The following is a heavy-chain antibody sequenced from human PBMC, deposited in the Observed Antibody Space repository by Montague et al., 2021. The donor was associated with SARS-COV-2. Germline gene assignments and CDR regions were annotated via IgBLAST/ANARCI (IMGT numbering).Heavy chain of an antibody. CDR2: KKNGGST. Sequence: KKNGGSTKYNPSLKSRVTISIDTSKQQFSLKLTSVTAADTAVYYCATGAPGYWGQGTLFTVS. D-gene: IGHD1-1*01. J-gene: IGHJ4*02. CDR3: ATGAPGY. V-gene: IGHV4-34*01.